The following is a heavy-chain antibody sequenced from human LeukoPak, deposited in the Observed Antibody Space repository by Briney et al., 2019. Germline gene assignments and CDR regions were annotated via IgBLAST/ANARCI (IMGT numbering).Heavy chain of an antibody. V-gene: IGHV3-74*01. CDR1: GFTFSNYW. Sequence: GGSLRLSCAASGFTFSNYWMPWVRQAPGKGLVWVSRINRDGSSTNYADSVKGRFTISRDNAKNTLYLQMNSLRAEDTAVYYCGRDLDTSSEYWGQGTLVTVSS. D-gene: IGHD6-13*01. CDR2: INRDGSST. CDR3: GRDLDTSSEY. J-gene: IGHJ4*02.